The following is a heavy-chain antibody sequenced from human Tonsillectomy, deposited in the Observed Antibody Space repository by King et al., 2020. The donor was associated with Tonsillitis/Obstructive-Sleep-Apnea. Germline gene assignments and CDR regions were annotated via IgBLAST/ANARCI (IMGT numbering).Heavy chain of an antibody. CDR3: AQAWDFDFWSDSVDPLFFDY. CDR2: ICGSGGST. D-gene: IGHD3-3*01. Sequence: VQLVESGGGLVQPGGSLRLSCAASGFSFSSYAMSWVRQAPGKGLEWVSVICGSGGSTYYADSVKGRFIISRDKSKSTLYLQMNSLRAEDTAVYYCAQAWDFDFWSDSVDPLFFDYWGQGTLVTLSS. V-gene: IGHV3-23*04. J-gene: IGHJ4*02. CDR1: GFSFSSYA.